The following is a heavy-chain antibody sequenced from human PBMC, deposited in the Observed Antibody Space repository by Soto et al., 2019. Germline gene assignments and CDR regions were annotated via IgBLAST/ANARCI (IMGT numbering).Heavy chain of an antibody. CDR1: GFTFSGYS. J-gene: IGHJ5*02. CDR3: AKHPERIAEIGWFAP. Sequence: GGSLRLSCAASGFTFSGYSMNWVRQAPGKGLEWVSYISSSSSTIYYADSVKGRFTISRDNAKNSLYLQMNSLRAEDTAVYYCAKHPERIAEIGWFAPGGQGTLVTVPS. D-gene: IGHD6-13*01. V-gene: IGHV3-48*01. CDR2: ISSSSSTI.